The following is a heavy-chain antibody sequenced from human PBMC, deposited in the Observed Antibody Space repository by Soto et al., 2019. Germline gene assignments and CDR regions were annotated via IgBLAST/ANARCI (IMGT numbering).Heavy chain of an antibody. Sequence: DVQLLESGGGLVQPGGSLRLSCAASGFTFGSYAMSWVRQAPGKGLEWVSLISGTGDSSEYANSVKGRFTISRDYSKTTVFLQMNSLRAEDTAVYFCAKDNGNYGSGSFSLWGQGTLVTVSS. J-gene: IGHJ4*02. D-gene: IGHD3-10*01. CDR1: GFTFGSYA. CDR2: ISGTGDSS. V-gene: IGHV3-23*01. CDR3: AKDNGNYGSGSFSL.